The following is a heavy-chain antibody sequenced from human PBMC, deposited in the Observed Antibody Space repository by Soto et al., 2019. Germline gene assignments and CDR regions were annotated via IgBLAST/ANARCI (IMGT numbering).Heavy chain of an antibody. V-gene: IGHV1-2*04. CDR3: AVSPAGTPNTPHFDY. Sequence: QVQLVQSGAEVKKPGASVKVSCKASGYTFTGYYMHWVRQAPGQGLEWMGWINPNSGGTNYAQKFQGWVTMTRDTSISTAYMELSRLRSDDTAVYYCAVSPAGTPNTPHFDYWGQGTLVTVSS. J-gene: IGHJ4*02. CDR2: INPNSGGT. D-gene: IGHD6-19*01. CDR1: GYTFTGYY.